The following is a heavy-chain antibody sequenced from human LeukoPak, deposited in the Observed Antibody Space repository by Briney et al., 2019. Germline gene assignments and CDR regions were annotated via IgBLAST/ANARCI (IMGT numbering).Heavy chain of an antibody. J-gene: IGHJ4*02. V-gene: IGHV3-30*03. CDR2: ILYDGSNK. D-gene: IGHD3-22*01. CDR3: ARAGDSSGYWEYYFDY. Sequence: PGRALRLSCAASGFTFSSYGMHWVRQAAGKGLEGVGVILYDGSNKYYADSVKVRFTISRDNYKNPMYLQMNSLRAEDTAVYYCARAGDSSGYWEYYFDYWGQGTLLTVSS. CDR1: GFTFSSYG.